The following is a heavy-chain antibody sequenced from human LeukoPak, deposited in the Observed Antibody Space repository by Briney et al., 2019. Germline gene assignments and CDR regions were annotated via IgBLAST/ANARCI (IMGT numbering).Heavy chain of an antibody. CDR2: ISYDAKNK. Sequence: GRSLRLSCAASGFTFSNFSMHWVRQAPGKGLEWVAVISYDAKNKHHADSLKGRFTISRDNSKNTLYLDMNRLIAEDTAVYFCAGSHREGLWFGKLYYYYGMDDWGQGTTVTVSS. CDR1: GFTFSNFS. CDR3: AGSHREGLWFGKLYYYYGMDD. V-gene: IGHV3-30*03. J-gene: IGHJ6*02. D-gene: IGHD3-10*01.